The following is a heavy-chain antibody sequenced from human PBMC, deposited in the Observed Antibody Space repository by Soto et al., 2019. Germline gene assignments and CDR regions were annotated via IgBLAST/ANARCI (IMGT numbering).Heavy chain of an antibody. J-gene: IGHJ4*02. V-gene: IGHV3-23*01. CDR3: ANPTLVERYFDWQDSEPPG. D-gene: IGHD3-9*01. Sequence: GGSRRLSCAASGFTFSSYAMSWVRQAPGKGLEWVSAISGSGGSTYYADSVKGRFTISRDNSKNTLYLQMNSLRAEDTAVYYCANPTLVERYFDWQDSEPPGWGQGTLVTVSS. CDR1: GFTFSSYA. CDR2: ISGSGGST.